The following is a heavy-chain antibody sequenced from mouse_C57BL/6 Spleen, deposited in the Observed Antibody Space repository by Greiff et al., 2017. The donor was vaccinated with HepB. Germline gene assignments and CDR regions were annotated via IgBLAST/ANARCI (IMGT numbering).Heavy chain of an antibody. CDR2: INPNNGGT. Sequence: EVQLQQSGPELVKPGASVKISCKASGYTFTDYYMNWVKQSHGKSLEWIGDINPNNGGTSYNQTFKGKATLTVDKSSSTAYMELRSLTSEDSAVYYCARREDYWGQGTTLTVSS. CDR1: GYTFTDYY. J-gene: IGHJ2*01. V-gene: IGHV1-26*01. CDR3: ARREDY.